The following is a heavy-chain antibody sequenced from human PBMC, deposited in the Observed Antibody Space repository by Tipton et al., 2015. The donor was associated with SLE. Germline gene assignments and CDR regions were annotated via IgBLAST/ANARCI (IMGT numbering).Heavy chain of an antibody. Sequence: TLSLTCTVSGGSISSHYWSWIRQPPGKGLEWIGYIYYSGSTNYNPSLKSRVTISVDTSKNQFSLKLTSVTAADTAVYYCARDPYYDFWSGLDVWGQGTTVTVSS. CDR2: IYYSGST. CDR1: GGSISSHY. D-gene: IGHD3-3*01. CDR3: ARDPYYDFWSGLDV. J-gene: IGHJ6*02. V-gene: IGHV4-59*11.